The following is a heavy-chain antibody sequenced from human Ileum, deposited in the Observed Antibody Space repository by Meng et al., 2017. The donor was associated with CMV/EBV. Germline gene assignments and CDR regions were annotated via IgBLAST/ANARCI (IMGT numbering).Heavy chain of an antibody. J-gene: IGHJ4*02. Sequence: GGSLRLSCAASGFTFSSYGMHWVRQAPGKGLEWVTYADSVKGRFTISRDISKNTLFLQMNSLRAEDTAVYYCAKDGVGGHFDYWGQGTLVTVSS. V-gene: IGHV3-30*02. CDR1: GFTFSSYG. D-gene: IGHD2-8*01. CDR3: AKDGVGGHFDY.